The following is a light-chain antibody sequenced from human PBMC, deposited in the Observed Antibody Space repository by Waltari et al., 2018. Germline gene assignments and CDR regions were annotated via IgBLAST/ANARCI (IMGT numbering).Light chain of an antibody. Sequence: QSALTQPASVSGSPGQSITIPCTGTSSDVGNNNLVAWYQQYPGKAPQVMLYDDNRRPSGFSRRFSGSKSGNTASLTRSGVQAEDEADYYCCSYAGSYTWVFGGGTKLTVL. CDR2: DDN. CDR1: SSDVGNNNL. CDR3: CSYAGSYTWV. V-gene: IGLV2-23*01. J-gene: IGLJ3*02.